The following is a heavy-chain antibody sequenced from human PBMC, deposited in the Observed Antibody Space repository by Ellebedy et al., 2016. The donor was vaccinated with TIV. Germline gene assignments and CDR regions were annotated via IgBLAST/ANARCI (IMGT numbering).Heavy chain of an antibody. J-gene: IGHJ3*02. CDR3: ATGIDGYDPWNAFDI. CDR2: FDPEDGET. D-gene: IGHD5-12*01. Sequence: ASVKVSCXVSGYTLTELSMHWVRQAPGKGLEWMGGFDPEDGETIYAQKFQGRVTMTEDTSTDTAYMELSSLRSEDTAVYYCATGIDGYDPWNAFDIWGQGTMVTVSS. V-gene: IGHV1-24*01. CDR1: GYTLTELS.